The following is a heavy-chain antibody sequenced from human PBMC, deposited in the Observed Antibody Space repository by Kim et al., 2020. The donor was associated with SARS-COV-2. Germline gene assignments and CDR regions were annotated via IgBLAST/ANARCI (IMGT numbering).Heavy chain of an antibody. CDR2: VKEDGSEK. V-gene: IGHV3-7*01. Sequence: GGSLRLSCAASGFTFSSYWMSWVRQAPEKGLEWVANVKEDGSEKNYVDSVRGRYIISRDNAKNSLYLQMNSLRAGDTAVYYCARGGYSSSGPGGSWFDPWGQGTLVTVSS. D-gene: IGHD6-13*01. CDR3: ARGGYSSSGPGGSWFDP. CDR1: GFTFSSYW. J-gene: IGHJ5*02.